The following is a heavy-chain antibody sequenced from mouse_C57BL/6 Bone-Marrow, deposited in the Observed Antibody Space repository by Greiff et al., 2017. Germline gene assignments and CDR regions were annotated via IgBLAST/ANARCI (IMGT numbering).Heavy chain of an antibody. D-gene: IGHD1-1*01. Sequence: VQLKQSGAELVRPGALVKLSCTASGFNIKDDYMHWVKQRPEQGLEWIGWIDPENGDTEYASKFQGKATITADTSSNTAYLQLSSLTSEDTAVYYCTTQSPYYYGSSYDYWGQGTTLTVSS. CDR1: GFNIKDDY. CDR2: IDPENGDT. CDR3: TTQSPYYYGSSYDY. V-gene: IGHV14-4*01. J-gene: IGHJ2*01.